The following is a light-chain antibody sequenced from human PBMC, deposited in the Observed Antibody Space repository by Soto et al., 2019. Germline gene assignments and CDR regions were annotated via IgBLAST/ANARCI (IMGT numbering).Light chain of an antibody. CDR1: QSVNSY. Sequence: EIVLTQSPATLSLSPGERATLSCRASQSVNSYLAWYQQKPGQAPRLLIYDASNRATGIPARFSGSGSGTDFTLTISSLEPEDFAVYYCQQRGTFGQGTKVEIK. CDR3: QQRGT. V-gene: IGKV3-11*01. CDR2: DAS. J-gene: IGKJ1*01.